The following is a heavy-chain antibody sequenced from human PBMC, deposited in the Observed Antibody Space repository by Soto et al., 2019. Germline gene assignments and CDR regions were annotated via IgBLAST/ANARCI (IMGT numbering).Heavy chain of an antibody. V-gene: IGHV1-69*13. CDR1: GYTFTGYY. J-gene: IGHJ6*01. CDR3: ARDDSFRAWGNYVVYYGMDV. CDR2: IIPIFGTA. Sequence: SVKVSCKASGYTFTGYYMHWVRQAPGQGLEWMGGIIPIFGTANYAQKFQGRVTITADESTSTAYMELSSLRSEDTAVYYCARDDSFRAWGNYVVYYGMDVWGQGTTVTVSS. D-gene: IGHD4-4*01.